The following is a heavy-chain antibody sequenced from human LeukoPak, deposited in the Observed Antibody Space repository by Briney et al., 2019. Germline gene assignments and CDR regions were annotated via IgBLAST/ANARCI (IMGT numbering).Heavy chain of an antibody. CDR2: IGTTSSYI. D-gene: IGHD4-11*01. Sequence: GGSLRLSCAASGFTFSSSNMNWVRQTPGKGLQWVSSIGTTSSYIYYADSVKGRFTISSDNAKSSLYLQMNNLRADDTAVYYCVRGFPYDYSITLGYRGQGTLVTVSS. CDR3: VRGFPYDYSITLGY. CDR1: GFTFSSSN. V-gene: IGHV3-21*01. J-gene: IGHJ4*02.